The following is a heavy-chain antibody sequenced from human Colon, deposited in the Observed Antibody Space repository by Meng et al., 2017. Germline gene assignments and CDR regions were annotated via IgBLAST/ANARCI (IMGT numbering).Heavy chain of an antibody. CDR3: ARDGSHRRFDS. CDR2: ISVGGSII. D-gene: IGHD1-26*01. CDR1: AFRFSDDH. V-gene: IGHV3-11*01. Sequence: VQRGGWGVDLVQPGGLLGLSCVASAFRFSDDHMAWIRQAPGKGLEWISYISVGGSIIYYADSVKGRFTISRDDAKNSVYLQMNSLRAEDTAVYYCARDGSHRRFDSWGQGTLVTVSS. J-gene: IGHJ5*01.